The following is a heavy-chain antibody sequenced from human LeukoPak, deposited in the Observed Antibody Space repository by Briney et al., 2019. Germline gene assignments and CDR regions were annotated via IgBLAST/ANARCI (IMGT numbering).Heavy chain of an antibody. V-gene: IGHV1-69*13. CDR2: IIPIFGTA. CDR1: GGTFSGYA. CDR3: ARDRGGDGYIDH. Sequence: SVKVSCKASGGTFSGYAINWVRQAPGQGLEWMGAIIPIFGTAHYAQKFQGRVTITADGSTSSVYMELSSLRSEDTAVYYCARDRGGDGYIDHWGQGTLVTVSS. J-gene: IGHJ4*02. D-gene: IGHD5-24*01.